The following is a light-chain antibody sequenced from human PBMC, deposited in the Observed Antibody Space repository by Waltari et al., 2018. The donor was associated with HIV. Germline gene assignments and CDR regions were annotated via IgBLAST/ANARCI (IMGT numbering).Light chain of an antibody. CDR1: SSDVGSYNL. CDR2: EGS. CDR3: CSYTGSSTRRPYV. V-gene: IGLV2-23*01. Sequence: QSALTQSASVSGSPGQSITISCTGTSSDVGSYNLVSWYQQHPGKAPKVMIYEGSKRPSGVSNRFSGSKSGNTASLTISGLQAEDEADYYCCSYTGSSTRRPYVFGTGTKVTVL. J-gene: IGLJ1*01.